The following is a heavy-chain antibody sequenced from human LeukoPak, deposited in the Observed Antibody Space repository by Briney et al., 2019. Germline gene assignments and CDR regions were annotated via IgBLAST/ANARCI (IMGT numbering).Heavy chain of an antibody. V-gene: IGHV3-48*01. Sequence: GGALRIFFAASWFTFSSFSMKWGRPAPRKGGGGVSYISSSGSTIYYADSVKGRFTISRDNAKNSLYLQMNSLRAEDTAVYYCARDEYYDSSGYTSWGQGTLVTVSS. CDR1: WFTFSSFS. J-gene: IGHJ4*02. CDR2: ISSSGSTI. D-gene: IGHD3-22*01. CDR3: ARDEYYDSSGYTS.